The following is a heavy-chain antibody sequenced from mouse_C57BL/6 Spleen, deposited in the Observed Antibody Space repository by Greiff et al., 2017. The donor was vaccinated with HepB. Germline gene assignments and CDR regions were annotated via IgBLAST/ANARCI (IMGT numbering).Heavy chain of an antibody. CDR2: IDPENGDT. J-gene: IGHJ4*01. CDR3: TQSGSSYAMDY. CDR1: GFNIKDDY. D-gene: IGHD1-1*01. Sequence: VQLQQSGAELVRPGASVKLSCTASGFNIKDDYMHWVKQRPEQGLEWIGWIDPENGDTEYASKFQGKATITADTSSNTAYLQLSSLTSEDTAVYYCTQSGSSYAMDYWGQGTSVTVSS. V-gene: IGHV14-4*01.